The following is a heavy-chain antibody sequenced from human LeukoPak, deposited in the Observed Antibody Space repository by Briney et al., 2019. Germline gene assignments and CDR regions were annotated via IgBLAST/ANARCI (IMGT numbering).Heavy chain of an antibody. D-gene: IGHD2-2*01. CDR2: ISSSGSTI. V-gene: IGHV3-11*01. CDR1: GFTFSDYY. Sequence: GGSLRLSCAASGFTFSDYYMSWIRQAPGKGLEWVSYISSSGSTIYYADSVRGRFSISRDNAKNSLYLQMNSLRAEDTAVYYCARDAYQLPSGRGFDSWGQGTLVTVSS. J-gene: IGHJ4*02. CDR3: ARDAYQLPSGRGFDS.